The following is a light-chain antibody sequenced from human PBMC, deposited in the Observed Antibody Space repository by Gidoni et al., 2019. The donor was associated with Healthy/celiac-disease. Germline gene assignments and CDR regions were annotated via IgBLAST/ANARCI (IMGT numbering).Light chain of an antibody. J-gene: IGKJ4*01. V-gene: IGKV1-39*01. Sequence: LQMTQAPSSLPPSVGDRVTITCRRSQSISSYLNWYQQKPGKAPKLLIYAASSFQSGVPSRFSGSGSGTDLNLTISILQPEDFATEYYQQSYCTRPLTFGEGTKVEIK. CDR1: QSISSY. CDR3: QQSYCTRPLT. CDR2: AAS.